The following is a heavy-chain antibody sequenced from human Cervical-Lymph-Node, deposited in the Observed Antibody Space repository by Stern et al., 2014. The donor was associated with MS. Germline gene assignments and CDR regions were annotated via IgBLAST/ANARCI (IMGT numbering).Heavy chain of an antibody. CDR2: FDPEDGET. CDR1: GSTLTGFF. V-gene: IGHV1-24*01. CDR3: ATDYNY. J-gene: IGHJ4*02. D-gene: IGHD3-10*01. Sequence: VQLVESGAEVKKPGASVKVSCKVSGSTLTGFFMHWVRQPPGKGLEWMGGFDPEDGETIYAQNFQGRVTMTEDTSTDTAYMELSSLRSDDTAVYYCATDYNYWGQGTLVTVSS.